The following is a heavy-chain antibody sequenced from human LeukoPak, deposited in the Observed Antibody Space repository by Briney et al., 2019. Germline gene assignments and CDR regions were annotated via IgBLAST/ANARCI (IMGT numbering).Heavy chain of an antibody. CDR1: GFTFSSYA. J-gene: IGHJ3*02. V-gene: IGHV3-30*18. Sequence: PGGSLRLSCAASGFTFSSYAMSWVRQAPGKGLEWVAVISYDGSNKYYADSVKGRFTISRDNSKNTLYLQMNSLRAEDTAVYYCAKGQGIIAVADRAFDIWGQGTMVTVSS. D-gene: IGHD6-19*01. CDR2: ISYDGSNK. CDR3: AKGQGIIAVADRAFDI.